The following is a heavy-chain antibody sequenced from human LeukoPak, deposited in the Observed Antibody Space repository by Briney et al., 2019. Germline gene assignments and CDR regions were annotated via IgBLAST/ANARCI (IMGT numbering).Heavy chain of an antibody. CDR1: GFTFSSYV. CDR2: ISGSGGST. Sequence: PGGSLRLSCAASGFTFSSYVMTWVRQAPGKGLEWVSGISGSGGSTYYADSVKGRFTLSRDNSKNTLYLQMNGLRAEATAVYYCAKHYSDGITWYFDLWGRGTLVTVSS. J-gene: IGHJ2*01. D-gene: IGHD3-22*01. V-gene: IGHV3-23*01. CDR3: AKHYSDGITWYFDL.